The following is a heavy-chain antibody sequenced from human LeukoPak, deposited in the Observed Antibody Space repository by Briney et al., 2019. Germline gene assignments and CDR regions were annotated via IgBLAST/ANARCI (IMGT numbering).Heavy chain of an antibody. D-gene: IGHD3-3*01. CDR2: IYYSGST. J-gene: IGHJ3*02. CDR1: GGSISSSNYY. V-gene: IGHV4-39*07. CDR3: ARTGSDFGVVIIQAFDI. Sequence: SETESLTCSVSGGSISSSNYYWGWIRQPPGKGLEWIGNIYYSGSTYYNPSLNSRVTISVDTSKNQFSLKLSSVTAADTAVYYCARTGSDFGVVIIQAFDIWGQGTMVTVSS.